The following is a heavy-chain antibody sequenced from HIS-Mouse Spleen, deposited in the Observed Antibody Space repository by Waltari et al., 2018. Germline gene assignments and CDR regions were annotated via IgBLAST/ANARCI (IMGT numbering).Heavy chain of an antibody. J-gene: IGHJ5*02. D-gene: IGHD1-7*01. V-gene: IGHV3-30*04. CDR3: ARPKYNWNSIWFDP. CDR2: ISYDGSNK. CDR1: GFTFSSYA. Sequence: QVQLVESGGGVVQPGRSLRLSCAASGFTFSSYAMHWVRQAPGKGMEWVAVISYDGSNKSYADSVKGRFTISRDNSKNTLYLQMNSLRAEDTAVYYCARPKYNWNSIWFDPWGQGTLVTVSS.